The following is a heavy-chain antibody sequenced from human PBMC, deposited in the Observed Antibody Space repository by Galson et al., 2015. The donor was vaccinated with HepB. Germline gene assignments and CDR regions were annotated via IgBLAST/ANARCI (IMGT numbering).Heavy chain of an antibody. V-gene: IGHV3-23*01. CDR1: GFTFSSYA. Sequence: SLRLSCAASGFTFSSYAMSWVRQAPGKGLEWVSAISGSGGSTYYADSVKGRFTISRDNSKNTLYLQMNSLRAEDTAVYYCARGGRDSSSSGRDYWGQGTLVTVSS. CDR2: ISGSGGST. J-gene: IGHJ4*02. D-gene: IGHD6-6*01. CDR3: ARGGRDSSSSGRDY.